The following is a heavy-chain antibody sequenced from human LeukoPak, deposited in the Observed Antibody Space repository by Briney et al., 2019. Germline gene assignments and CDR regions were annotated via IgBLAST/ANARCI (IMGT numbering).Heavy chain of an antibody. CDR3: ARRWFTMVRGVPTYYFDY. CDR2: IIPIFGTA. CDR1: GGTFSSYA. V-gene: IGHV1-69*05. J-gene: IGHJ4*02. D-gene: IGHD3-10*01. Sequence: GASVEVSCKASGGTFSSYAISWVRQAPGQGLEWMGGIIPIFGTANYAQKFQGRVTITTDESTSTAYMELSSLRSEDTAVYYCARRWFTMVRGVPTYYFDYWGQGTLVTVSS.